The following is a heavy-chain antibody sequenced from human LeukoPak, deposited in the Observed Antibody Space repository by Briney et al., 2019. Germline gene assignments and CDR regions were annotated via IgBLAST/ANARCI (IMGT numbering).Heavy chain of an antibody. CDR1: GGSISISNYY. Sequence: SETLSLTCTVSGGSISISNYYWGWIRQPPGRGLEWIGSISYSGTYYNPSLKSRLTISVDTSKNHFSLNLRSVTAADTAVYYCARRTSNPVGAIDYWGQGTLVTVCS. V-gene: IGHV4-39*01. CDR2: ISYSGT. CDR3: ARRTSNPVGAIDY. J-gene: IGHJ4*02. D-gene: IGHD1-26*01.